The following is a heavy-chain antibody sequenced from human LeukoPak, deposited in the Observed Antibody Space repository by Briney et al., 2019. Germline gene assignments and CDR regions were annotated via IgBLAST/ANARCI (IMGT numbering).Heavy chain of an antibody. V-gene: IGHV4-39*01. CDR1: GGSISSSSYY. J-gene: IGHJ6*03. D-gene: IGHD5-12*01. CDR3: ARVTIVATIHDYYYYMDV. CDR2: IYYSGST. Sequence: SETLSLTCTVSGGSISSSSYYWGWIRQPPGKGLEWIGSIYYSGSTYYNPSLKSRVTISVDTSKNQFSLKLSSVTAADTAVYYCARVTIVATIHDYYYYMDVWGKGTTVTISS.